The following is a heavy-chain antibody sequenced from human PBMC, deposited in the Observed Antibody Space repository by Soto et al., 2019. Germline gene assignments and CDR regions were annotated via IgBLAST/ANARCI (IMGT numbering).Heavy chain of an antibody. Sequence: PGESLKISCKGSGYSFTTYWIGWVRQMPGKGLEWMGIIYPGDSDTRYSPSFQGQVTISADRSISTAYLQWSSLKASDTAMYYCARTSYSSSADYYYYYGMDVWGQGTTVTSP. J-gene: IGHJ6*02. CDR3: ARTSYSSSADYYYYYGMDV. D-gene: IGHD6-6*01. V-gene: IGHV5-51*01. CDR2: IYPGDSDT. CDR1: GYSFTTYW.